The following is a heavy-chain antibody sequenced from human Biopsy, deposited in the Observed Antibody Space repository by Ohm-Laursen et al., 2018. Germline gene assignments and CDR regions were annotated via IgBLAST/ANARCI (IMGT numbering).Heavy chain of an antibody. J-gene: IGHJ3*02. V-gene: IGHV4-4*07. Sequence: SDTLSLTCTVSGGSISNYYWSWIRQAAGKGLEWIGRIYPGGGTIYNPSLKSRVTMSVDTSKNHFSLNLNSVTAADTAVYYCAGIVLGPTNDAFDIWGQGTMVTVSS. CDR1: GGSISNYY. CDR2: IYPGGGT. CDR3: AGIVLGPTNDAFDI. D-gene: IGHD1-26*01.